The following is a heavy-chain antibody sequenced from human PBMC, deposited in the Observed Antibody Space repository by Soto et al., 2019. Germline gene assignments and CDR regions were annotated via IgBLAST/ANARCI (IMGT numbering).Heavy chain of an antibody. CDR3: ARDGPYGCVDY. CDR1: GFTFSSYA. V-gene: IGHV3-30-3*01. CDR2: ISYDGSNK. Sequence: PGGSLRLSCAASGFTFSSYAMYWVRQAPGKGLEWVAVISYDGSNKYYADSVKGRFTISRDNSKNTLYLQMNSLRAEDTAVYYCARDGPYGCVDYWGQGTLVTVSS. D-gene: IGHD2-8*01. J-gene: IGHJ4*02.